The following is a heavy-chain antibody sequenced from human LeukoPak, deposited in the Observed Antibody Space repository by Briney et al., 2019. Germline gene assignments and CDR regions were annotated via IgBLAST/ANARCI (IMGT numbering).Heavy chain of an antibody. CDR1: GYTFTGYY. Sequence: GASVKVSCKASGYTFTGYYMHWLRQAPGQGLEWMGIINPSGGSTNYAQKFQGRVTMTRDMSTSTVYMELSSVRSEDTAVYYCAREPFADYDSSGNLPSPFDYWGQGTLVTVSS. D-gene: IGHD3-22*01. CDR2: INPSGGST. CDR3: AREPFADYDSSGNLPSPFDY. V-gene: IGHV1-46*01. J-gene: IGHJ4*02.